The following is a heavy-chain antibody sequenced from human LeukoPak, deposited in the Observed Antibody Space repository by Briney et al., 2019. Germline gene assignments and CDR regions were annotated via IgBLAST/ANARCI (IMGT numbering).Heavy chain of an antibody. CDR2: ISGSGGST. CDR1: GFTFSSYA. D-gene: IGHD2-2*01. J-gene: IGHJ3*02. Sequence: GGSLRLSCAASGFTFSSYAMSWVRQAPGKGLEWVSAISGSGGSTYYADSVKGRFTISRDNSKNTLYLQMNSLRAEDTAAYYCAKDRPDIVVVPAALMGAFDIWGQGTMVTVSS. V-gene: IGHV3-23*01. CDR3: AKDRPDIVVVPAALMGAFDI.